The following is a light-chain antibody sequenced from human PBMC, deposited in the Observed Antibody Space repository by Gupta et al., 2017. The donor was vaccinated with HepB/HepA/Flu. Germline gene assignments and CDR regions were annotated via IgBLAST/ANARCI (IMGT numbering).Light chain of an antibody. CDR1: ISDFGTYNY. Sequence: HSALTHPASGSGSPGQSITISCTGTISDFGTYNYVSWYQQHPGKAPKLMISDVSNRPSGVSNRFSGSKSGNTASLTISGLQAEDEADYYCSSNRSRSTFVFGGGTKMTVI. CDR2: DVS. V-gene: IGLV2-14*03. J-gene: IGLJ2*01. CDR3: SSNRSRSTFV.